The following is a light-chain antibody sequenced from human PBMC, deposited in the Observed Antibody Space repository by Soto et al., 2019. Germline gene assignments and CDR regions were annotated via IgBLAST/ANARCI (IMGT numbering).Light chain of an antibody. CDR3: QQTSSAPFT. J-gene: IGKJ3*01. CDR2: DAA. V-gene: IGKV1-39*01. CDR1: QNINTY. Sequence: DIQMTHSPYSLSAALVDRVTIACRASQNINTYLNWYQQKPGKAPKLLIFDAASLQSGVPSRFSGGGSRTDFTLTITSLQPEDFATYYCQQTSSAPFTFGPGTKVDIK.